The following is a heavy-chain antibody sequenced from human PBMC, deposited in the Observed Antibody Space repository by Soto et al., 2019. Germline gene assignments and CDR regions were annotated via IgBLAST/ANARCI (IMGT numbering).Heavy chain of an antibody. CDR2: ISGSSQTI. CDR1: GFIFNTYS. J-gene: IGHJ4*02. CDR3: ARTLSWRRGPFDS. V-gene: IGHV3-48*02. Sequence: EVQLVESGGGLIQPGGSLRLSCAASGFIFNTYSMNWVRQAPGKGLEWVSYISGSSQTIFYADSVRGRFTISRDNANNSTSLQMVSLRDKETAVYYCARTLSWRRGPFDSWGQGTLVTVSS. D-gene: IGHD2-15*01.